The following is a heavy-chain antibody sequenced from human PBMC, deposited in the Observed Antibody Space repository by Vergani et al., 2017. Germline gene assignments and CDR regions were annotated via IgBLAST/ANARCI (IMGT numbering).Heavy chain of an antibody. Sequence: EVQLVESGGGLVKPGGSLRLSCAASGFTFSSYSMNWVRQAPGKGLEWVSSISSSSSYIYYADSVKGRFTISRDNAKNSLYLQMNSLRAEDTAVYYCARAPECSGGSCYYYYYGMDGWGQGTTVTVSS. D-gene: IGHD2-15*01. CDR1: GFTFSSYS. J-gene: IGHJ6*02. CDR3: ARAPECSGGSCYYYYYGMDG. CDR2: ISSSSSYI. V-gene: IGHV3-21*01.